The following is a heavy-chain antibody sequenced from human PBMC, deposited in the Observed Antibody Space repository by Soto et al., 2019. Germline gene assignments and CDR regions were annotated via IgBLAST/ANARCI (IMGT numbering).Heavy chain of an antibody. D-gene: IGHD3-22*01. CDR1: GGTFSSYT. V-gene: IGHV1-69*02. CDR2: IIPILGIA. CDR3: ASRYDSSDY. J-gene: IGHJ4*02. Sequence: QVQLVQSGAEVKKPGSSVKVSCKASGGTFSSYTISWVRQAPGQGLEWMGRIIPILGIANYAQKFQGRVTITGDKSTSTAYMGMSSLSSGATAVYYCASRYDSSDYWGQGTLVTVSS.